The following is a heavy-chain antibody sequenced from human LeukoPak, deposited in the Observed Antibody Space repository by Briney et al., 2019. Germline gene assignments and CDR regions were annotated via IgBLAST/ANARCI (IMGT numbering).Heavy chain of an antibody. CDR1: GGSFSGYY. CDR2: INHSGST. Sequence: EPSETLSLTCAVYGGSFSGYYWSWIRLPPGKGLEWIGEINHSGSTNYNPSLKSRVTISVDTSKNQFSLKLSSVTAADTAVYYCARVRKYCSGGSCYSVSGYWGQGTLVTVSS. D-gene: IGHD2-15*01. J-gene: IGHJ4*02. CDR3: ARVRKYCSGGSCYSVSGY. V-gene: IGHV4-34*01.